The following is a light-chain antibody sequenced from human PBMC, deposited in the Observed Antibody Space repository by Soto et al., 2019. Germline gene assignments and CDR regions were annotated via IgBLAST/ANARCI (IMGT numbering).Light chain of an antibody. Sequence: QSVLTQPASVSGSPGQSITISCTGTSSDVGGYNYVSWYQQHPGKAPKLMIYEVSNRPSGVSNRFSGSKSGNTASLTISGLQAEDEDDYYCFSYAGSTYVFGTGTKV. J-gene: IGLJ1*01. CDR2: EVS. CDR1: SSDVGGYNY. V-gene: IGLV2-14*01. CDR3: FSYAGSTYV.